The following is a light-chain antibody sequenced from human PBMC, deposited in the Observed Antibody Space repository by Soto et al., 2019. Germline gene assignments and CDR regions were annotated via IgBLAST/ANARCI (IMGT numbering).Light chain of an antibody. CDR3: SSYTTSSLYV. Sequence: QSVLTQPASVSGSPGQSITISGSGTNSDVGGYNYVSWYQQHPGKAPKLMIYDVSYRPSGISNRFSGSKSDNTASLTISGLQAEDEADYYCSSYTTSSLYVFGTGTKLTVL. CDR1: NSDVGGYNY. CDR2: DVS. J-gene: IGLJ1*01. V-gene: IGLV2-14*01.